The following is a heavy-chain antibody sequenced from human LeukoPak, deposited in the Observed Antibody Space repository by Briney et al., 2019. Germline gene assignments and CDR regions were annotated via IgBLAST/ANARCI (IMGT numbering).Heavy chain of an antibody. CDR1: GVSFSGYY. V-gene: IGHV4-34*01. J-gene: IGHJ4*02. CDR3: ARGTDPIYSYCSSTSCYKGYYFDY. D-gene: IGHD2-2*02. Sequence: SETLSLTCAVYGVSFSGYYWSWIRQPPGKGLEWIGEINHSGSTNYNPSLKSRVTISVDTSKNQFSLKLSSVTAADTAVYYCARGTDPIYSYCSSTSCYKGYYFDYWGQGTLVTVSS. CDR2: INHSGST.